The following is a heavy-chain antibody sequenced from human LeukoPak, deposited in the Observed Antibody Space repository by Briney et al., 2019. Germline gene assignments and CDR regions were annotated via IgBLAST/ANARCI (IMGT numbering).Heavy chain of an antibody. CDR3: ARVRVGGSGSYYNVFDY. V-gene: IGHV4-59*01. J-gene: IGHJ4*02. CDR2: IYYSGST. CDR1: GGSISSYY. Sequence: SETLSLTCAVSGGSISSYYWSWIRQPPGKGLEWIGYIYYSGSTNYNPSLKSRVTISVDTSKNQFSLKLSSVTAADTAVYYCARVRVGGSGSYYNVFDYWGQGTLVTVSS. D-gene: IGHD3-10*01.